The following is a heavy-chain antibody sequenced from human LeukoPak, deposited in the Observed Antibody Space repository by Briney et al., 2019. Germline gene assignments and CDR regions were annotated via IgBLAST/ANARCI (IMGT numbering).Heavy chain of an antibody. CDR3: ARTASYSGNYYGYFQY. Sequence: PGGSLRLSCAASGFTFSSYAMSWVRQAPGKGLEWVSAISGSGGSTYYADSVKGRFTISRDIAKNTLYLQVNSLTAEDTAVYYCARTASYSGNYYGYFQYWGQGALVTVSS. D-gene: IGHD1-26*01. CDR2: ISGSGGST. CDR1: GFTFSSYA. V-gene: IGHV3-23*01. J-gene: IGHJ1*01.